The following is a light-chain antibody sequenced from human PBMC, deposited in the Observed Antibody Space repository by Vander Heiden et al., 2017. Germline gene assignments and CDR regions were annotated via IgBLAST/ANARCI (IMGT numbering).Light chain of an antibody. V-gene: IGLV3-25*03. CDR2: KDS. J-gene: IGLJ1*01. CDR3: QSADSSGTYYV. CDR1: ALPKQY. Sequence: SYELTQPPSVSVSPGQTARITCSGDALPKQYAYWYQQKPGQAPVLVIYKDSERPSGIPERFSGSSSGTNATSTISGVQAEDEADDYCQSADSSGTYYVFGTGTKVTVL.